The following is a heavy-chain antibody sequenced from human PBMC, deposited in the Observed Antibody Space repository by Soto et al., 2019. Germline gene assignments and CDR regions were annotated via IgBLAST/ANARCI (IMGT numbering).Heavy chain of an antibody. V-gene: IGHV1-3*01. CDR2: INAGNGNT. J-gene: IGHJ4*02. CDR1: GYTFTSYA. Sequence: ASVKVSCKASGYTFTSYAMHWVRQAPGQRLEWMGWINAGNGNTKYSQKFQGRVTITRDTSASTAYMELSSLRSEDTAVYYCPRGSGSSYWDDSWGQGTLVTVSS. D-gene: IGHD3-22*01. CDR3: PRGSGSSYWDDS.